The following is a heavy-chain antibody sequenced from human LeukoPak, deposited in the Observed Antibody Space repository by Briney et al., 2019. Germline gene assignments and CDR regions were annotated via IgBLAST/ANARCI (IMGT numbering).Heavy chain of an antibody. CDR2: IYTSGST. CDR1: GGSMSSYY. Sequence: SETLSLTCTVSGGSMSSYYWSWIRQPPGKGLEWIGRIYTSGSTNYNPSLKSRVTMSVDTSKNQFSLKLSSVTAADTAVYYCARETDRAPDAFDIWGQGTMVTVSS. J-gene: IGHJ3*02. V-gene: IGHV4-4*07. CDR3: ARETDRAPDAFDI. D-gene: IGHD5-18*01.